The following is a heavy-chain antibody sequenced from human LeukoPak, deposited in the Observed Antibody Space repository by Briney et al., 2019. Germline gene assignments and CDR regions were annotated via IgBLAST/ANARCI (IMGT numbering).Heavy chain of an antibody. V-gene: IGHV1-8*01. CDR3: ARGTALSSPLEY. J-gene: IGHJ4*02. Sequence: ASVKVSCKASGFTFSNYDINWVRQAPGQGLEWMGWLNPKSGDTGYAQKFQGRVAMTRNTSITTAYMDVSSLTSEDTAVCYCARGTALSSPLEYWGQGTLVTVSS. D-gene: IGHD2-21*02. CDR2: LNPKSGDT. CDR1: GFTFSNYD.